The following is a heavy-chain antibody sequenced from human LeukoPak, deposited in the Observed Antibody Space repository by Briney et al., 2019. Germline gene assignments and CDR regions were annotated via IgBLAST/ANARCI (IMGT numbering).Heavy chain of an antibody. Sequence: GGSLRLSCAASGFTFSSYDMHWVRLATGKGLEWVSAIGTAGDPYYPGSVKGRFTISRENAKNSLYLQMNSLRAGDTAVYYCARVVRGAYYGMDVWGKGTTVTVSS. CDR3: ARVVRGAYYGMDV. V-gene: IGHV3-13*05. D-gene: IGHD3-10*02. CDR1: GFTFSSYD. J-gene: IGHJ6*04. CDR2: IGTAGDP.